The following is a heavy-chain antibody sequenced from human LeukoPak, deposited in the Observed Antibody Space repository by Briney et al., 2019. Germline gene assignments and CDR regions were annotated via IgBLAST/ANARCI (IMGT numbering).Heavy chain of an antibody. CDR1: GFTFSDYG. Sequence: GGSLRLSCAASGFTFSDYGMHWVRQAPGKGLEWLAAISDDGGKKYYADSVKGRFTISRDNAKNTLHLQMNSLRAEDTAVYYCARGDSRGYCYTSGFDPWGQGTLVTVSS. D-gene: IGHD3-22*01. V-gene: IGHV3-30*03. J-gene: IGHJ5*02. CDR2: ISDDGGKK. CDR3: ARGDSRGYCYTSGFDP.